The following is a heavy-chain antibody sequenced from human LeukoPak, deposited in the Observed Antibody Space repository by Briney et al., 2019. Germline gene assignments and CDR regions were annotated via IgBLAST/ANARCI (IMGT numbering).Heavy chain of an antibody. CDR1: GGSSSSSTYY. J-gene: IGHJ2*01. CDR3: ARPNYYGWYFDL. V-gene: IGHV4-39*01. CDR2: IYYRGNT. Sequence: KPSETLSLTCTVSGGSSSSSTYYWGWIRQPPGKGLEWIGTIYYRGNTYYNPSLKSRITISVDTSKNQFSLKLSSVTAADTAVYYCARPNYYGWYFDLWGRGTLVTVSS. D-gene: IGHD3-10*01.